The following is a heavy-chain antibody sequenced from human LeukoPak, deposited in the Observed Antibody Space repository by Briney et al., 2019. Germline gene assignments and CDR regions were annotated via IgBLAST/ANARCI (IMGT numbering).Heavy chain of an antibody. D-gene: IGHD3-3*01. J-gene: IGHJ3*02. Sequence: PGGSLRLSCAASGFTFSSYGMHWVRQAPGKGLEWVAFIRYDGSNKYYADSVKGRFTISRDNSKNTLYLQMNSLRAEDTAVYYCAKGDFWSGPLPYDAFDIWGQGTMVTVSS. CDR3: AKGDFWSGPLPYDAFDI. V-gene: IGHV3-30*02. CDR2: IRYDGSNK. CDR1: GFTFSSYG.